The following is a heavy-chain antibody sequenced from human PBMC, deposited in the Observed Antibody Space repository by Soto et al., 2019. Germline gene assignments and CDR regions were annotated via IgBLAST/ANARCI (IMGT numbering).Heavy chain of an antibody. J-gene: IGHJ4*02. V-gene: IGHV3-30*03. CDR1: ECNFIAYG. Sequence: SLRLPCGAAECNFIAYGMHWVRQAPGTGLELVALLSFDASKKYYADSVKGRFTISRDTSRNTLYLQMNSLRVEDTAVYYCRVGVADWGQGTCVTVSS. CDR3: RVGVAD. D-gene: IGHD1-26*01. CDR2: LSFDASKK.